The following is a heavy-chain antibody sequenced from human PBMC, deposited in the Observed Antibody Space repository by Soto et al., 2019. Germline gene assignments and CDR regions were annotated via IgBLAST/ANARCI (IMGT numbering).Heavy chain of an antibody. Sequence: EVQLVESGGGWVQPGRSLRLSCAASGFTFDVYAMHWVRQAPGKGLEWVSGINYNSVSVGYADSVKGRFTISRDNAKNSLHLQMNSLRAEDTAVYYCAKDISLRGWVYLVVEYWGQGTLVTVSP. J-gene: IGHJ4*02. CDR2: INYNSVSV. CDR1: GFTFDVYA. D-gene: IGHD6-13*01. V-gene: IGHV3-9*01. CDR3: AKDISLRGWVYLVVEY.